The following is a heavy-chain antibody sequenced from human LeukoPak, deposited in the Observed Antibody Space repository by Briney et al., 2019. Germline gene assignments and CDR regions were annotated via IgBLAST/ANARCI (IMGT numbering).Heavy chain of an antibody. D-gene: IGHD4-17*01. CDR1: GATLTTYH. Sequence: SETLSLTCTVSGATLTTYHWTWIRQPPRRRLEWIGYLFNTGSTKYNPSLASRVAILADTSKNQFSLKMTSVSAEDTAVYYCARGSWGYGDYYFDYWGQGTLVTVSS. CDR3: ARGSWGYGDYYFDY. J-gene: IGHJ4*02. CDR2: LFNTGST. V-gene: IGHV4-59*01.